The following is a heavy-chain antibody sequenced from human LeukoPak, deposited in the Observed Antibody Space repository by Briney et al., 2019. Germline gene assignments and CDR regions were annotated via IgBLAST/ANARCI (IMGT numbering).Heavy chain of an antibody. CDR2: ISSSSSYI. CDR1: GFTFSSYS. CDR3: ARDDFGERGDGFDP. Sequence: RAGGSLRLSCAASGFTFSSYSMNWVRQAPGKGLEWVSSISSSSSYIYYADSVKGRFTISRDNAKNSLYLQMNSLRAEDTAVYCCARDDFGERGDGFDPWGQGTLVTVSS. V-gene: IGHV3-21*01. D-gene: IGHD3-10*01. J-gene: IGHJ5*02.